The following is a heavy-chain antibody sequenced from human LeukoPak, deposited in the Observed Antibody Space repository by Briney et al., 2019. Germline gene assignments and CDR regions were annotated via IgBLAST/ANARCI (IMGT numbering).Heavy chain of an antibody. CDR2: ISGSGDPT. J-gene: IGHJ4*02. CDR1: GFTFSSYA. D-gene: IGHD1-14*01. V-gene: IGHV3-23*01. Sequence: PGGSLRLSCAASGFTFSSYAMTWVRQAPGKGLEWVSAISGSGDPTNYADSVKGRFTISRDNSKNTLYLQMYSLRVEDTAVYYCARGMRADPRVYGYWGQGTLVTVSS. CDR3: ARGMRADPRVYGY.